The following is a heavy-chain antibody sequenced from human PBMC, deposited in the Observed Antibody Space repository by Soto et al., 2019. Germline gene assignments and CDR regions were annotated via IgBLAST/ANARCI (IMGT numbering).Heavy chain of an antibody. CDR1: GFSLTTSGVG. CDR3: ANGSGWLFDY. V-gene: IGHV2-5*02. J-gene: IGHJ4*02. Sequence: QITLKESGPTLVKPTQPLKLTCTFSGFSLTTSGVGVGWIRQPPGKALEWLALLYWDDDNQYSPSLRNRLTLTKDTSKNQVVLTIANTDPVDTATYYCANGSGWLFDYWGQGTLVTVSS. CDR2: LYWDDDN. D-gene: IGHD6-19*01.